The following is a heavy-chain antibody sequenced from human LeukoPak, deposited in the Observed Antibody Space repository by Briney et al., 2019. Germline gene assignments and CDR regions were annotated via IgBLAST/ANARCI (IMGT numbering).Heavy chain of an antibody. J-gene: IGHJ4*02. CDR2: IYPGDSDT. D-gene: IGHD3-3*01. V-gene: IGHV5-51*01. CDR3: ARRGPHYDSPTDY. CDR1: GYSFPSYW. Sequence: GESLKISCKGSGYSFPSYWIGWVRQMPGKGLEWMGIIYPGDSDTRYSPSFQGQVTISADKSISTAYLQWSSLKASDTAMYYCARRGPHYDSPTDYWGQGTLVTVSS.